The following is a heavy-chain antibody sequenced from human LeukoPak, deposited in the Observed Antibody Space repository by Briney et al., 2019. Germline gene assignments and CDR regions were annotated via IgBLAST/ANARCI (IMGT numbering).Heavy chain of an antibody. Sequence: GESLKISCKASGYSFTSYWIASVRQMPGKGLEWMGIINPADSDTRYSLSIQGQVTISADRSISTAYLQWSSLKASDTAMYYCARGEGGYNYAFWGQGTLVSVSS. CDR2: INPADSDT. D-gene: IGHD5-24*01. CDR3: ARGEGGYNYAF. CDR1: GYSFTSYW. J-gene: IGHJ4*02. V-gene: IGHV5-51*01.